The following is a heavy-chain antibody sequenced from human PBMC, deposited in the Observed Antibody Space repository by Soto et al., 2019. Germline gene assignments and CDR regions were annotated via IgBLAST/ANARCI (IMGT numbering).Heavy chain of an antibody. Sequence: ASVKVSCKASGYTFTSYGISWVRQAPGQGLEWMGWISAYNGNTNYAQKLQGRVTMTTDTSTSTAYMELRSLRSDDTAVYYCARAMVVVPAAGEDYYYYMDVWGKGTTVTVSS. CDR3: ARAMVVVPAAGEDYYYYMDV. D-gene: IGHD2-2*01. V-gene: IGHV1-18*01. CDR2: ISAYNGNT. CDR1: GYTFTSYG. J-gene: IGHJ6*03.